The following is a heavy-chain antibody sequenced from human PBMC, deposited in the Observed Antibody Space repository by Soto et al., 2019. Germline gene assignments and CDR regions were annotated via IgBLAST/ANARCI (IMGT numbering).Heavy chain of an antibody. V-gene: IGHV1-2*02. J-gene: IGHJ5*02. CDR3: ARGALTVANWFDP. CDR2: INPDNGVT. D-gene: IGHD6-19*01. Sequence: VASVKVSCKASGYTFTDYDMNWVRQAPGQGLEWMGWINPDNGVTNYAQKFQGRVTMTRDTSISTVYMDLSRLRSDDTAVYYCARGALTVANWFDPWGQGTQVTVSS. CDR1: GYTFTDYD.